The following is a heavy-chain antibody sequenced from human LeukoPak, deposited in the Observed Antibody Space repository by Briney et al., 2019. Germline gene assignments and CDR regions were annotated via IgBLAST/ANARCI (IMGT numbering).Heavy chain of an antibody. CDR1: GDSVSSNSDA. D-gene: IGHD1-26*01. V-gene: IGHV6-1*01. Sequence: SQTLSLTCTISGDSVSSNSDAWNWIRQSPSRGLEWLGRTYYRSKWYYDYAVAVKSRISINPDTSKNQFSLQLSSVTPEDTAVYYCARDPVGGSTIFDYWGQGTLVTVSS. CDR3: ARDPVGGSTIFDY. CDR2: TYYRSKWYY. J-gene: IGHJ4*02.